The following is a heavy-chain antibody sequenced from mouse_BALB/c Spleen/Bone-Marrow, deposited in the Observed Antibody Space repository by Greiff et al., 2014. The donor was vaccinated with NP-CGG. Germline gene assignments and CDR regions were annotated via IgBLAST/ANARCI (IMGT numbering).Heavy chain of an antibody. CDR3: ARKSQRAYGSMIY. CDR2: IYPGDFTT. D-gene: IGHD2-2*01. J-gene: IGHJ4*01. V-gene: IGHV1S56*01. CDR1: GYTFTSFY. Sequence: QVQLKESGPELVKPGASVRISCKASGYTFTSFYTYWVRQRPGQGLEWIGWIYPGDFTTKYNEKFKGKATLTADKSSTTASMQLSSLTSEDSAVYFCARKSQRAYGSMIYWGQGTSVTVSS.